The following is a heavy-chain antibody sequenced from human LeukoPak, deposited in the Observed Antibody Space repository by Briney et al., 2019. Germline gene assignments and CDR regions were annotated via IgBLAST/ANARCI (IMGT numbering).Heavy chain of an antibody. V-gene: IGHV3-15*01. CDR3: TTPGITGTIYYFDY. Sequence: RPGGSLRLSCAASGFAFSNAWMSWVRQAPGKGLEWVGRIKSKTDGGTTDYAAPVKGRFTISRDDSKNTLYLQMNSLKTEDTAVYYCTTPGITGTIYYFDYWGQGTLVTVSS. CDR1: GFAFSNAW. J-gene: IGHJ4*02. D-gene: IGHD1-20*01. CDR2: IKSKTDGGTT.